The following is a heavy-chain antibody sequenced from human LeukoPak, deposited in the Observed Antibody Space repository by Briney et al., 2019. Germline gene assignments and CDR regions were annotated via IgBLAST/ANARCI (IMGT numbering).Heavy chain of an antibody. CDR1: GFTFSSYW. J-gene: IGHJ4*02. Sequence: GGSLRLSCAASGFTFSSYWVSWVRQAPGKGLEWVANIKQDGSEKYYVDSVKGRFTISRDSAKNSLYLQMNSLRAEDTAVYYCARVRITIFGVVKYWGQGTMVTVSS. CDR2: IKQDGSEK. V-gene: IGHV3-7*01. CDR3: ARVRITIFGVVKY. D-gene: IGHD3-3*01.